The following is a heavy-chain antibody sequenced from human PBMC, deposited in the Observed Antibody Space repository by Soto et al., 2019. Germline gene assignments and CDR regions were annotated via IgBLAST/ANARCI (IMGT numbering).Heavy chain of an antibody. CDR3: ARVSTYYFDSSGSYTSDY. CDR2: IYYSGST. CDR1: GGSVSSGSYY. D-gene: IGHD3-22*01. J-gene: IGHJ4*02. V-gene: IGHV4-61*01. Sequence: PSETLSLTCTASGGSVSSGSYYWSWIRQPPGKGLEWIGYIYYSGSTNYNPSLKSRVTISVDTSKNQFSLKLISVTAADTAVYYCARVSTYYFDSSGSYTSDYWGQGTLVTVSS.